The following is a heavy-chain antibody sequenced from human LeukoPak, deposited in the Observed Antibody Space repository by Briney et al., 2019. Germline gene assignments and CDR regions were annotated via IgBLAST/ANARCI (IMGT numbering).Heavy chain of an antibody. D-gene: IGHD3-10*01. V-gene: IGHV4-34*01. CDR2: INHSGST. CDR1: GGSFSGYY. Sequence: SETLSLTCAVYGGSFSGYYWSWIRQPPGKGLEWIGEINHSGSTNYNPSLKSRVTISVDTSKNQFSLKLSSVTAADTAVYYCAKLVWFGELYGARPYAYDIWGQGSTVTVSS. CDR3: AKLVWFGELYGARPYAYDI. J-gene: IGHJ3*02.